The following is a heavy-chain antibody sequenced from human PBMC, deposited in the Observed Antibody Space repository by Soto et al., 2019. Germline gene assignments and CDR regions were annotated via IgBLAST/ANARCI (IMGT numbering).Heavy chain of an antibody. V-gene: IGHV3-66*01. CDR3: ARDLVTSGVSY. D-gene: IGHD6-13*01. CDR2: IYSGGYT. Sequence: PGGSMRLSSAVSGFNVSNNYMSWVRQAPGKGLEWVSVIYSGGYTHYADSVKVRFTISRDNSKNTLYLQMNSLRVEDTAVYYCARDLVTSGVSYWGQGTTVTVSS. CDR1: GFNVSNNY. J-gene: IGHJ6*02.